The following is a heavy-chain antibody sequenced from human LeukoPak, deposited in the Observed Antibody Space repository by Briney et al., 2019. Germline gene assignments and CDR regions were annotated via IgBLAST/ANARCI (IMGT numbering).Heavy chain of an antibody. D-gene: IGHD3-3*01. J-gene: IGHJ6*02. CDR3: ARSRPFFGVVIRSDYGMDV. Sequence: GGSLRLSCAASGFTFSSYSMNWVRQAPGKGLEWVSSISSSSSYIYYADSVKGRFTISGDNAKNSLYLQMNSLRAEDTAVYYCARSRPFFGVVIRSDYGMDVWGQGTTVTVSS. CDR1: GFTFSSYS. V-gene: IGHV3-21*01. CDR2: ISSSSSYI.